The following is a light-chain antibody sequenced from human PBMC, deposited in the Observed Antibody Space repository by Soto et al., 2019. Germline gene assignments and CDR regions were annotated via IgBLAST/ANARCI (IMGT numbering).Light chain of an antibody. V-gene: IGLV2-14*03. CDR1: SGDIGSYNR. CDR2: ANT. Sequence: QSVLTQPASVSGSPGQSITISCTGTSGDIGSYNRVSWYQQHPGTAPKLLIFANTNRPSGVPDRFSGSKSGTSASLAITGLQAEDEAVYYCQSYDRSPSQDVVFGGGTQLTVL. J-gene: IGLJ2*01. CDR3: QSYDRSPSQDVV.